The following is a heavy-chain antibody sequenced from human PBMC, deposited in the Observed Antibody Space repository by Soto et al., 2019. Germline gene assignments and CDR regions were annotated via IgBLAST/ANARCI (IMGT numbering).Heavy chain of an antibody. V-gene: IGHV4-30-2*01. J-gene: IGHJ5*02. Sequence: QLQLQESGSGLVKPSQTLSLTCAVSGGSISSGGYSWSWIRQPPGKGLEWIGYIYRSGSTYYNPSLKSRVTISVDRSKNQFSLKLSSVTAADTAVYYCARSYSSIRNWFDPWGQGTLVTVSS. CDR1: GGSISSGGYS. CDR3: ARSYSSIRNWFDP. CDR2: IYRSGST. D-gene: IGHD5-18*01.